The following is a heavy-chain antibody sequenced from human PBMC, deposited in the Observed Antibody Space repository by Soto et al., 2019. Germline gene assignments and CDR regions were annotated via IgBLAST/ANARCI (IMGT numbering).Heavy chain of an antibody. CDR1: GVGYGSRS. Sequence: KLTCEASGVGYGSRSRCWVQQDHGQGLEWMGGIIPFFKATNYAQKFQGRVTITADESTSTAYMDLSSLKSEDTAVYYCARDVPLNYYDGTYYYYAMDVWGQGTTVTLSS. D-gene: IGHD3-16*01. CDR2: IIPFFKAT. V-gene: IGHV1-69*01. CDR3: ARDVPLNYYDGTYYYYAMDV. J-gene: IGHJ6*02.